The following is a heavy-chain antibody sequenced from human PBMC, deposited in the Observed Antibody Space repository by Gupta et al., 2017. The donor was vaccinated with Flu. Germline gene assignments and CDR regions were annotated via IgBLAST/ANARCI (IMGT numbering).Heavy chain of an antibody. V-gene: IGHV3-23*01. CDR1: GFPFKKYA. CDR3: PKAARSCSTTHCYTMFNYFDF. J-gene: IGHJ4*02. D-gene: IGHD2-2*02. CDR2: ISGTGSNT. Sequence: EVQLLESGGGLVQPGGSLRLPCAAAGFPFKKYAATWVRQAPGKGLEWVSGISGTGSNTYYADSVKGRFTISRDNSKNTLYLEMNSLRAEDTAVYYCPKAARSCSTTHCYTMFNYFDFWGQGALVTVSS.